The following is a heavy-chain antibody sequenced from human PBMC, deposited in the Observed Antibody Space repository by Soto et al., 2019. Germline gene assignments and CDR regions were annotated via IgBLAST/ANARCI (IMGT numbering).Heavy chain of an antibody. CDR1: GYTFTSYA. CDR2: INAGNGNT. J-gene: IGHJ3*02. CDR3: ASRRYSGSSLDAFDI. Sequence: QVQLVQSGAEVKKPGASVKVSCKASGYTFTSYAMHWVRQAPGQRLEWMGWINAGNGNTKYSQKLQGRVTITRDTSESTAYMELSSLRSEDTAGYYCASRRYSGSSLDAFDIWGQGTMVTVSS. D-gene: IGHD1-26*01. V-gene: IGHV1-3*01.